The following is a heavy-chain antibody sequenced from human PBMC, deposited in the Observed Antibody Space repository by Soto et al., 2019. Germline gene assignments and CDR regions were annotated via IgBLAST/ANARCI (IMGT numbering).Heavy chain of an antibody. CDR3: ARDGGIGGEYSYDDY. CDR1: GFTFSSYS. CDR2: ISSSSSYI. V-gene: IGHV3-21*01. J-gene: IGHJ4*02. Sequence: GESLKISCASSGFTFSSYSMHWVRQAPGKGLEWVSSISSSSSYIYYADSVKGRFTISRDNAKNSLYLQMNSLRAEDTAVYYCARDGGIGGEYSYDDYWGQGTLVTVSS. D-gene: IGHD5-18*01.